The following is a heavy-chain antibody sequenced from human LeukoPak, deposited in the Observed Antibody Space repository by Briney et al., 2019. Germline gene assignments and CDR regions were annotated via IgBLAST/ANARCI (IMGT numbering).Heavy chain of an antibody. Sequence: PGGSLRLSCAASGFTFSSYGMHWVRQAPGKGLEWVAVIWYDGSNKYYADSVKGRFTISRDNSKNTLYLQMNSLRAEDTAVYYCARDSKNEWLGQEVGYMDVWGKGTTVTVSS. D-gene: IGHD3-3*01. CDR1: GFTFSSYG. V-gene: IGHV3-33*01. CDR2: IWYDGSNK. J-gene: IGHJ6*03. CDR3: ARDSKNEWLGQEVGYMDV.